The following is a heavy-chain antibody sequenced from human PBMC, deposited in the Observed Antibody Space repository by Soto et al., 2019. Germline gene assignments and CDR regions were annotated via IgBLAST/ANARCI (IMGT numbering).Heavy chain of an antibody. V-gene: IGHV3-21*01. CDR3: ARHWVPQTQEGPYFDY. J-gene: IGHJ4*01. Sequence: GGSLRLSCAASGFTFSSYSMNWVRQAPGKGLEWVSSISSSSSYIYYADSVKGRFTISRDNAKNSLYLQMNSLRAEDTAVYYCARHWVPQTQEGPYFDYWVHGTLVT. D-gene: IGHD7-27*01. CDR1: GFTFSSYS. CDR2: ISSSSSYI.